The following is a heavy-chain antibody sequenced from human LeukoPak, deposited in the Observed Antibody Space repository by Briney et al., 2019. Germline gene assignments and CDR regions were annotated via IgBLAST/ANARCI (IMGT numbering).Heavy chain of an antibody. J-gene: IGHJ4*02. V-gene: IGHV4-39*01. D-gene: IGHD6-19*01. CDR1: GGSISSSSYY. CDR2: IYYSGST. Sequence: PSETLSLTCTVSGGSISSSSYYWGWIRQPPGKGLEWIGSIYYSGSTYYNPSLKSRVTISVDTSKNQFSLKLCSVTAADTAVHYCARYSSGWYVDWGQGTLVTVSS. CDR3: ARYSSGWYVD.